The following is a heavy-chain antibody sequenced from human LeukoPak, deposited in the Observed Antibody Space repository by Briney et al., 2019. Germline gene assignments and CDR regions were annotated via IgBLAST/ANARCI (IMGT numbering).Heavy chain of an antibody. Sequence: GGSLRLSCAASGFTFSSYAMSWVRQAPGKGLEWVSAISGSGGSTYYADSVKGRFTISRDNSKNTLYLQMNSLRAEDTAVYYCAKAAYRDYYDSSGYPTDNWFDPWGQGTLVTVSS. D-gene: IGHD3-22*01. CDR2: ISGSGGST. V-gene: IGHV3-23*01. CDR1: GFTFSSYA. J-gene: IGHJ5*02. CDR3: AKAAYRDYYDSSGYPTDNWFDP.